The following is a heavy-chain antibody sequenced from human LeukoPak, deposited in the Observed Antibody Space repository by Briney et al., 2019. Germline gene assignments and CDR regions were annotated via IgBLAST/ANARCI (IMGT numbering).Heavy chain of an antibody. V-gene: IGHV3-23*01. CDR3: AKGRGTAVTSAANY. Sequence: PGRSLRLSCAASGFTFSSYAMSWVRQGPGKGLEWVSSISGSGDYTCYADSVKDRFSISRDNSKTTVSLQMNSLRAEDTAVYYCAKGRGTAVTSAANYWGQGTLVTVSS. CDR2: ISGSGDYT. J-gene: IGHJ4*02. CDR1: GFTFSSYA. D-gene: IGHD4-17*01.